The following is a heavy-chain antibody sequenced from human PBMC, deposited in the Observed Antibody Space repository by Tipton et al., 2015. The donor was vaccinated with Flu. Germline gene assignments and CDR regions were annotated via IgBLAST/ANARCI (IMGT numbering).Heavy chain of an antibody. CDR3: ARHVSVAATPGYFDY. J-gene: IGHJ4*02. Sequence: TLSLTCTVSGGSVSSGSYYWSWIGQPPGKGLEWIGYIYYSGSTNYNPSLKSRVTISVDTSKNQFSLKLSSVAAADTAVYYCARHVSVAATPGYFDYWGQGTLVTVSS. CDR1: GGSVSSGSYY. CDR2: IYYSGST. V-gene: IGHV4-61*01. D-gene: IGHD2-15*01.